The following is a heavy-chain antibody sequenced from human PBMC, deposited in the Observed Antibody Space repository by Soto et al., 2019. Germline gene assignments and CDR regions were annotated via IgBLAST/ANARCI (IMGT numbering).Heavy chain of an antibody. Sequence: QVQLQESGPGLVKPSETLSLTCTVSGGSISSYYWSWIRQPAGKGLEWIGRIYTSGSTNYNPSLKSRVTMSVDTSKNQFSLKLSSVTAADTAVYYCAREGFWSGYYHYYYYGMDVWGQGTTVTVSS. CDR3: AREGFWSGYYHYYYYGMDV. J-gene: IGHJ6*02. V-gene: IGHV4-4*07. D-gene: IGHD3-3*01. CDR1: GGSISSYY. CDR2: IYTSGST.